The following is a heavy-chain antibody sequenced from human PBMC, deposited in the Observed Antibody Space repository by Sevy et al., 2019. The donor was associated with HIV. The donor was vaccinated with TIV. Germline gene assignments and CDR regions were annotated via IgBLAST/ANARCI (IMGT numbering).Heavy chain of an antibody. Sequence: GGSLRLSCAASGFTVSSNYMSWVRQAPGKGLEWVSVIYSGDSISYADSLKGRFTISRDNSKNTLYLQMNSLRAGDTAVYYCAVVAEGYWGQGTLVTVSS. D-gene: IGHD6-13*01. V-gene: IGHV3-53*01. J-gene: IGHJ4*02. CDR2: IYSGDSI. CDR3: AVVAEGY. CDR1: GFTVSSNY.